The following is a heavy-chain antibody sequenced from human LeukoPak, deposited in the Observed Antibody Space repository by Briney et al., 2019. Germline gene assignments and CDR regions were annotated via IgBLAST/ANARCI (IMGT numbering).Heavy chain of an antibody. J-gene: IGHJ5*02. Sequence: GSLRLSCAASGFTFSDNYMSWIRQPPGKGLEWIGEINHSGSTNYNPSLKSRVTISVDTSKNQFSLKLSSVTAADTAVYYCARVRIMTTFGGVIIKSWFDPWGQGTLVTVSS. V-gene: IGHV4-34*01. CDR2: INHSGST. D-gene: IGHD3-16*02. CDR1: GFTFSDNY. CDR3: ARVRIMTTFGGVIIKSWFDP.